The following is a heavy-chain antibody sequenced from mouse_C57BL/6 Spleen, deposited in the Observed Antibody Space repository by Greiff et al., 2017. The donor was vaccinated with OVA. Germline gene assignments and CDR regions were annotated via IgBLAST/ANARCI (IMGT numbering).Heavy chain of an antibody. D-gene: IGHD1-1*01. CDR1: GFTFSSYA. V-gene: IGHV5-4*03. Sequence: EVKVEESGGGLVKPGGSLKLSCAASGFTFSSYAMSWVRQTPEKRLEWVATISDGGSYTYYPDNVKGRFTISRDNAKNNLYLQMRHLKSEDTAMYYCARGITTVVATYWYFDVSGTGTTVTVSS. J-gene: IGHJ1*03. CDR3: ARGITTVVATYWYFDV. CDR2: ISDGGSYT.